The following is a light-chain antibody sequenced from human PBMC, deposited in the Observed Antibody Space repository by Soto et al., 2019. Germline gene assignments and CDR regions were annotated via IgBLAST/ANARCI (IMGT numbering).Light chain of an antibody. V-gene: IGLV2-14*01. CDR1: TSDIGANNF. J-gene: IGLJ1*01. Sequence: QSVLTQPASVSGSPGQSITISCAGTTSDIGANNFVSWYQQRPGKAPKVIIYEVSNRPSGVSYRFSGSKSGSTASLTISGLQAEDEALYSCNAYTNTGARVFGTGTKVTAL. CDR2: EVS. CDR3: NAYTNTGARV.